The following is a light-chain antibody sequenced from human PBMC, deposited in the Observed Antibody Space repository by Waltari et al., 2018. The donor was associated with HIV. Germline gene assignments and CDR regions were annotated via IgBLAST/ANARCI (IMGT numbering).Light chain of an antibody. CDR1: RRYVGSYNY. V-gene: IGLV2-23*02. J-gene: IGLJ1*01. Sequence: QSALTQPASVSGLPGQSIPISCTGTRRYVGSYNYVSWYQQHPGKAPKLLIYDVSKRPSGVSNRFSGSKSGNTASLTISGLQAEDEADYYCCSYAGSNTYLFGTGTEVTVL. CDR3: CSYAGSNTYL. CDR2: DVS.